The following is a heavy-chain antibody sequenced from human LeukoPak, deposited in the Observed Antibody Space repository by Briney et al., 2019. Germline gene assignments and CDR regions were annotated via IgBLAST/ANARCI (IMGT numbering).Heavy chain of an antibody. CDR1: AFTFSNYW. CDR3: ARDRGYSTFDY. CDR2: IKEDGSEI. Sequence: GGSLRLSCASSAFTFSNYWMSWVRQAPGKGLEWVANIKEDGSEINYVDSVKGRFTISRDNAKNSLYLQMNSLRVDDTAVYYCARDRGYSTFDYWGQGTLVTVSS. D-gene: IGHD4-23*01. V-gene: IGHV3-7*01. J-gene: IGHJ4*02.